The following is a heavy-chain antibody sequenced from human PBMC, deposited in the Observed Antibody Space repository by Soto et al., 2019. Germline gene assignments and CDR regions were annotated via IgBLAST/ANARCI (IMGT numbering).Heavy chain of an antibody. CDR2: IKQDGSEK. Sequence: EVQLVESGGGLVQPGGSLRLSCAASGFTFSSYWMSWVRQAPGKGLEWVANIKQDGSEKYYVDSVKGRFTISRDNAKNSLYLQMNSLRAEDTPVYYCARGSLGHSSGWYLLGNGIWYFDLWGRGTLVTVSS. D-gene: IGHD6-19*01. V-gene: IGHV3-7*01. J-gene: IGHJ2*01. CDR1: GFTFSSYW. CDR3: ARGSLGHSSGWYLLGNGIWYFDL.